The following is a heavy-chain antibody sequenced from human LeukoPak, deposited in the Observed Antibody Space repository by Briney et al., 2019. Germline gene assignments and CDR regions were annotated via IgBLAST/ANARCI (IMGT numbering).Heavy chain of an antibody. CDR1: GFTFSSYS. CDR3: ARVPLRSGAAG. J-gene: IGHJ4*02. CDR2: IYYSGST. D-gene: IGHD1-26*01. Sequence: LRLSCAASGFTFSSYSMNWVRQPPGKGLEWIGYIYYSGSTYYNPSLKSRVTISVDTSKNQFSLKLSSVTAADTAVYYCARVPLRSGAAGWGQGTLVTVSS. V-gene: IGHV4-30-4*08.